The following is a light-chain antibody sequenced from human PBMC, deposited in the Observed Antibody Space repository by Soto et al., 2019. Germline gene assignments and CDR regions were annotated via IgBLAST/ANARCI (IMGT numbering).Light chain of an antibody. CDR3: QQYGSSPIT. J-gene: IGKJ5*01. CDR2: GAS. V-gene: IGKV3-20*01. Sequence: EIVLTQSPATLSLSPGERATLSFRASQSVSNNYLAWYQQKPGQAPRLLIYGASNRATGIPDRLSGSGSGTDFTLTISRLEPEDFAVYYCQQYGSSPITFGQGTRLEI. CDR1: QSVSNNY.